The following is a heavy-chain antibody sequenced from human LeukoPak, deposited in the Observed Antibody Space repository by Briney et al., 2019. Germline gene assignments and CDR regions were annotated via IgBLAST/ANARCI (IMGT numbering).Heavy chain of an antibody. CDR1: GFTFDDYA. CDR3: AKDSTYSYGRYYFDY. CDR2: ISWNSGSI. D-gene: IGHD5-18*01. V-gene: IGHV3-9*01. Sequence: GGSLRLSCAASGFTFDDYAMHWVRQAPGKGLEWVSGISWNSGSIGYADSVKGRFTISRDNAKNSLYLQMNSLRAEDTALYYCAKDSTYSYGRYYFDYWGQGTLVTVSS. J-gene: IGHJ4*02.